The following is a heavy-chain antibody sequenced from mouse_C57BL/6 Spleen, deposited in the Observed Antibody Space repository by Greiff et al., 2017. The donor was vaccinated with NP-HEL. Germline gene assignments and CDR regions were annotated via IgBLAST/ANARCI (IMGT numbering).Heavy chain of an antibody. J-gene: IGHJ3*01. D-gene: IGHD1-1*01. V-gene: IGHV14-1*01. CDR2: IDPEDGDT. CDR3: TASAYYYGSSYRAY. CDR1: GFNIKDYY. Sequence: VQLQQSGAELVRPGASVKLSCTASGFNIKDYYMHWVKQRPEQGLEWIGRIDPEDGDTEYAPKFQGKATMTADTSSNTAYLQLSSLTSEDTAVYYCTASAYYYGSSYRAYWGQVTLVTVSA.